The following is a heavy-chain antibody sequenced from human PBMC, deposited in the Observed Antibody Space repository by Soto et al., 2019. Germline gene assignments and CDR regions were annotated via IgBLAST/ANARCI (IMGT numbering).Heavy chain of an antibody. D-gene: IGHD5-18*01. CDR3: ARGYSYGSYWYFDL. Sequence: QLQLVQSGAEVKNPGASVKVSCKASGFTFSNSGITGVRQPPGQGLGWMGWITANNGNTHFAQNLQGRVTMTTDTSTSTAYMELWRLRSDDTAVYYCARGYSYGSYWYFDLWGRGTLVTVSS. V-gene: IGHV1-18*04. CDR1: GFTFSNSG. J-gene: IGHJ2*01. CDR2: ITANNGNT.